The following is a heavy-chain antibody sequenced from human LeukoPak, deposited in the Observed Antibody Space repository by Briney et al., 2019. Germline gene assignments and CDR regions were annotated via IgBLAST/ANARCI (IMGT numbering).Heavy chain of an antibody. D-gene: IGHD3-10*02. CDR2: ISSSGSTI. V-gene: IGHV3-48*03. J-gene: IGHJ6*04. Sequence: GGSLRLSCAASGFTFSTYEINWVRQAPGKGLEWVSYISSSGSTIYYADSVKGRFTISRDNAKNSLYLQMNSLRAEDTAVYYCAELGITMIGGVWGKGTTVTISS. CDR3: AELGITMIGGV. CDR1: GFTFSTYE.